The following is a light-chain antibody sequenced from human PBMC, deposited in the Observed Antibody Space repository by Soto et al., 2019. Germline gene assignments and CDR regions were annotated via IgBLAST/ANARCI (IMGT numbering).Light chain of an antibody. V-gene: IGKV3-15*01. CDR3: QQYYNWPPYT. CDR1: QSVDTN. J-gene: IGKJ2*01. CDR2: GAS. Sequence: EVVMTQSPATLSVSPGDRATLSCRASQSVDTNVAWYQQKPGQPPRLLVHGASTRATGIPDRFTGVGSGTDFTLTISGLQSDDFAVYYCQQYYNWPPYTFGQGTKVQIE.